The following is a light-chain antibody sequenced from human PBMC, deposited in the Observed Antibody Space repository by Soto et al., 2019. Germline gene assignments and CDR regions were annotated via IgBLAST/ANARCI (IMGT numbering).Light chain of an antibody. J-gene: IGLJ7*01. CDR1: SSDVGSHNL. CDR2: EVS. V-gene: IGLV2-23*02. Sequence: QSVLTQPASVSGSPGQSITISCTGTSSDVGSHNLVSWYQQPPGQAPKLMIYEVSKLPLGVSARFSASKSGNTASLTISGLQAEDEADYYCCSYGGSRAVFGGGTQLTVL. CDR3: CSYGGSRAV.